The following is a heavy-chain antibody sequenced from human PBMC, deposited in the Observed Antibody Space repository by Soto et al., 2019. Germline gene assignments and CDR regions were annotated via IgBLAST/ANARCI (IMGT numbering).Heavy chain of an antibody. CDR2: IIPMVGTA. CDR3: ARGVVVVAASQLGWFDP. Sequence: QVQLVQSGAEVKNPGSSVKVSCKASGGTFSRDAISWVRQAPGQGLEWMGGIIPMVGTAKYVQKFQGRLTLTADESTTTAYMELRSLRSDDTAVYYCARGVVVVAASQLGWFDPWGQGTLVTVSS. D-gene: IGHD2-15*01. V-gene: IGHV1-69*01. J-gene: IGHJ5*02. CDR1: GGTFSRDA.